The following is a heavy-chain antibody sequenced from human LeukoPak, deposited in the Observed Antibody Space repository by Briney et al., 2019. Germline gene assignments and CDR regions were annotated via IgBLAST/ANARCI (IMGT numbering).Heavy chain of an antibody. CDR2: IKQDRSEK. CDR3: ARGYGGNWFDP. CDR1: GFTFTNYW. V-gene: IGHV3-7*03. J-gene: IGHJ5*02. D-gene: IGHD4-17*01. Sequence: GGSLRLSCAASGFTFTNYWMSWVRQAPGKGLELVANIKQDRSEKYYVDSVKGRFTISRDNSKNTLYLQMNSLRADDTAVYYCARGYGGNWFDPWGQGTLVTVSS.